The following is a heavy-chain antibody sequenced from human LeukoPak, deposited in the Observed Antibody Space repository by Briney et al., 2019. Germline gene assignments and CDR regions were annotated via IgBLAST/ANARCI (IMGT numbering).Heavy chain of an antibody. CDR1: GFPFSGYW. V-gene: IGHV3-74*01. CDR3: ARGHYYGMDV. J-gene: IGHJ6*02. Sequence: GGSLRLSCAASGFPFSGYWMHWVRQAPGKGLVWVSGINDVGRTTSYADSVKGRFAISRDNAKNTLYLQMNSLRAEDTAVYYCARGHYYGMDVWGQGTTVTVSS. CDR2: INDVGRTT.